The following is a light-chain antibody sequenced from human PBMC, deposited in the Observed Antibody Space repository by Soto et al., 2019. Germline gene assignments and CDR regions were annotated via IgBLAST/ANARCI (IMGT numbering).Light chain of an antibody. CDR3: SSYSGSSNWV. J-gene: IGLJ3*02. Sequence: QSALTQPPSASGSPGQSVAISCTGTSSDVGGYNYVSWYQHHPGKAPKLMIYEVSRRPSGVSDRFSGSKSGNTASLTVSGLPAEDEADYYCSSYSGSSNWVFGGGTKLTVL. CDR1: SSDVGGYNY. CDR2: EVS. V-gene: IGLV2-8*01.